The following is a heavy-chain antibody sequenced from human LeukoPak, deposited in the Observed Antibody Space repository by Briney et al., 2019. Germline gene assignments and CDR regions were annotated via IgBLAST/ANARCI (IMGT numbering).Heavy chain of an antibody. CDR3: ARRWGYCSSTSCYAFDY. CDR1: GYSISSGYY. CDR2: IYHNRST. Sequence: SETLSLTCAVSGYSISSGYYWGWIRPPPGEGLEWLESIYHNRSTYYNPSLKSRVTISGDTTKSQFALKLSSVTAADTAVYYCARRWGYCSSTSCYAFDYWGQGTLVTVSS. V-gene: IGHV4-38-2*01. D-gene: IGHD2-2*01. J-gene: IGHJ4*02.